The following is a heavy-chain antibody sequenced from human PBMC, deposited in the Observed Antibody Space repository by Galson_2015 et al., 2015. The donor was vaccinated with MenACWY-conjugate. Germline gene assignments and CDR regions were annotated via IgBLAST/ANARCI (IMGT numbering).Heavy chain of an antibody. CDR1: GGTFSSYA. CDR3: ARDLLSIAVAGTNYYYGMDV. V-gene: IGHV1-69*13. J-gene: IGHJ6*02. D-gene: IGHD6-19*01. CDR2: IIPIFGTA. Sequence: SVKVSCKASGGTFSSYAISWVRQAPGQGLEWMGGIIPIFGTANYAQKFQGRVTITADESTSTAYMELSSLRSEDTAVYYCARDLLSIAVAGTNYYYGMDVWGQGTTVTVSS.